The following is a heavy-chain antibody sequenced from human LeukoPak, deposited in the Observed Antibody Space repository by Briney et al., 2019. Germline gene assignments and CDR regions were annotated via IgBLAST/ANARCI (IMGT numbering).Heavy chain of an antibody. V-gene: IGHV4-39*01. CDR1: GGSISSSSYY. D-gene: IGHD3-10*01. CDR3: ARHYYGSGSQDFDY. J-gene: IGHJ4*02. CDR2: MYYSGST. Sequence: SETLSLTCTVSGGSISSSSYYWGWIRQPPGKGLEWIRSMYYSGSTYYNPSLKSRVTISVDTSKNQFSLKLSSVTAADTAVYYCARHYYGSGSQDFDYWGQRTLVTVSS.